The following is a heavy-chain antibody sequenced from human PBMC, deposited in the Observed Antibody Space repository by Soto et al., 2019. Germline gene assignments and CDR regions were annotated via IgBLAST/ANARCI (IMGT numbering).Heavy chain of an antibody. CDR1: GFTASSYY. CDR2: IYSGGST. V-gene: IGHV3-53*01. Sequence: GGSLRLSCAASGFTASSYYMTWVRQAPGKGLEWVSIIYSGGSTYYADSVKGRFTLSRDNSKNTLYLQMNSLRAEDSAVYYCARYGSGSSSDVWGQGTLVTVSS. D-gene: IGHD3-10*01. J-gene: IGHJ4*02. CDR3: ARYGSGSSSDV.